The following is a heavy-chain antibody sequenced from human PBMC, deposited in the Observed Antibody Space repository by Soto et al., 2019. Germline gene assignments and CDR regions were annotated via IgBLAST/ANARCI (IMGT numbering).Heavy chain of an antibody. J-gene: IGHJ6*02. CDR3: ARDPGSGRSPYGMDV. V-gene: IGHV1-69*08. Sequence: QVQLVQSGAEVKKPGSSVKVSCKASGGTFSSYTISWVRQAPGQGPEWMGRIIPILGIANSAQKFQGRVTITADKSTTTAYMELSSLRSEDTAVYYCARDPGSGRSPYGMDVWGQGTTVTVSS. D-gene: IGHD3-10*01. CDR1: GGTFSSYT. CDR2: IIPILGIA.